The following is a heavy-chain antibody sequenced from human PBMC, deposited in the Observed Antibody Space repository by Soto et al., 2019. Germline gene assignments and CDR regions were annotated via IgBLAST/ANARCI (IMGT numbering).Heavy chain of an antibody. CDR2: ISKDGSVQ. J-gene: IGHJ4*02. CDR3: ARSRSGSVPDSFGY. V-gene: IGHV3-30-3*01. D-gene: IGHD3-3*01. Sequence: QVQLVESGGRVVQPGRSLRLSCAASGFMFNRYAIHWVRQIPGKGLEWVAVISKDGSVQYYADSVRGRFFISRDKSKDTVYLEMNSMRGEDTALFFCARSRSGSVPDSFGYWGQGTPVTVSS. CDR1: GFMFNRYA.